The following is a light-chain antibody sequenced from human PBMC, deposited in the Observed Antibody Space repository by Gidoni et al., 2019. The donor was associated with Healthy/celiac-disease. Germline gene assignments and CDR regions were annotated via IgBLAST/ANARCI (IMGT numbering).Light chain of an antibody. CDR3: YSTDSSGNRWV. Sequence: SYELTQPPSASVSPGQTARITCSGDALPQKYDYWYQQKSGQAPVLVIYEDSKRTSGIPERFSGSSSGTMATLTISGAQVEDEADYYCYSTDSSGNRWVFGGGTKLTVL. CDR2: EDS. CDR1: ALPQKY. V-gene: IGLV3-10*01. J-gene: IGLJ3*02.